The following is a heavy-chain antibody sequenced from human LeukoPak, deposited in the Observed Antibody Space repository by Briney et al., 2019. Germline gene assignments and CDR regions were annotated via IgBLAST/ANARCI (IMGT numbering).Heavy chain of an antibody. CDR2: INPNSGGT. CDR1: GYTFTGYY. CDR3: ARDLYDILTGYTD. V-gene: IGHV1-2*02. J-gene: IGHJ4*02. D-gene: IGHD3-9*01. Sequence: ASVKVSCKASGYTFTGYYMHWVRQAPGQGLEWMGWINPNSGGTNYAQKFQGRVAMTRDTSISTAYMELSRPRSDDTAVYYCARDLYDILTGYTDWGQGTLVTVSS.